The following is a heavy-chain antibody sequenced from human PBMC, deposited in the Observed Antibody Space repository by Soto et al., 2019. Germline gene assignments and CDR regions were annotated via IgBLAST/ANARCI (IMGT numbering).Heavy chain of an antibody. CDR1: GFTLSDHF. D-gene: IGHD4-4*01. Sequence: EVQLVESGGGLVQPGGSLRLSCAVSGFTLSDHFMDWVRQAPGKGLEWVGRTKHKASSYATEYAASVKGRFTISRDDSYNSLYLQMSSLRTEDTAVYYCVAYLSHYVHWGQGTLVTVSS. CDR2: TKHKASSYAT. J-gene: IGHJ4*02. V-gene: IGHV3-72*01. CDR3: VAYLSHYVH.